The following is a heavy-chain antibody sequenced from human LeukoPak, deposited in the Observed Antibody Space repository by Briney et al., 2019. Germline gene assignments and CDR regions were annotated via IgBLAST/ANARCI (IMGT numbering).Heavy chain of an antibody. D-gene: IGHD3-22*01. CDR3: VVDVGYYDSSGSDAFDI. CDR2: ISGSGGST. J-gene: IGHJ3*02. CDR1: GFTFSSYA. V-gene: IGHV3-23*01. Sequence: PGGSLRLSCAASGFTFSSYAMSWVRQAPGKGLEWVSAISGSGGSTYYADSVKGRFTISRDNSKNTLYLQMNSLRAEDTAVYYCVVDVGYYDSSGSDAFDIWGQGTMVTVSS.